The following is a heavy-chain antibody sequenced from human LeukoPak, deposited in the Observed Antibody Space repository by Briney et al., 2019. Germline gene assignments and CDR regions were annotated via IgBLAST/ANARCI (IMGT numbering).Heavy chain of an antibody. D-gene: IGHD3-10*01. V-gene: IGHV3-48*01. J-gene: IGHJ4*02. CDR3: TGRGVIESDDY. CDR1: GFTFSSYS. CDR2: ISSSSSTI. Sequence: GGSLRLSCAASGFTFSSYSMNWVRQAPGKGLEWVSYISSSSSTIYYADSVKGRFTISRDNAKNSLYLQMNSLRAEDTAVYCCTGRGVIESDDYWGQGTLVTVSS.